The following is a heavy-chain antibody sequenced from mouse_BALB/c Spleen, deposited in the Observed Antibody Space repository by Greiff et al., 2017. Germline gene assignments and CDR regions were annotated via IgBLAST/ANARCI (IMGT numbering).Heavy chain of an antibody. CDR2: ISTYYGDA. J-gene: IGHJ2*01. CDR3: ARDDDGYWGFFDY. CDR1: GYTFTDYA. Sequence: VKLQESGAELVRPGVSVKISCKGSGYTFTDYAMHWVKQSHAKSLEWIGVISTYYGDASYNQKFKGKATMTVDKSSSTAYMELARLTSEDSAIYYCARDDDGYWGFFDYWGQGTTLTVSS. V-gene: IGHV1S137*01. D-gene: IGHD2-3*01.